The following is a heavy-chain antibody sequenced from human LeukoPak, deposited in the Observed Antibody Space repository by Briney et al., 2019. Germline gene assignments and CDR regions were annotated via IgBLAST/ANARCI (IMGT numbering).Heavy chain of an antibody. CDR1: GFTFSSYS. D-gene: IGHD2-2*01. CDR3: ARESDRGCSSTSCPRDY. CDR2: ISRDSNYI. J-gene: IGHJ4*02. V-gene: IGHV3-21*01. Sequence: PGGSLRLSCATSGFTFSSYSMNWFRQAPGKGLEWVSSISRDSNYIYHADSVRGRFTTSRDNAKNSLYLQMDSLRAEDTAVYFCARESDRGCSSTSCPRDYWGQGILFTISS.